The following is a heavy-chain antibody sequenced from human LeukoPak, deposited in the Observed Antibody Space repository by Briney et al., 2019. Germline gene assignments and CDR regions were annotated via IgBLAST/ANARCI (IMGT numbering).Heavy chain of an antibody. CDR2: ISGSGGST. D-gene: IGHD4-17*01. V-gene: IGHV3-23*01. Sequence: GGSLRLSCAASGFTFSSYAISWVRQAPGKGLEWVSAISGSGGSTYYADSVKGRFTISRDNSKNTLYLQMNSLRAEDTAVYYCAKDRGVTTRLRSFDYWGQGTLVTVSS. CDR3: AKDRGVTTRLRSFDY. CDR1: GFTFSSYA. J-gene: IGHJ4*02.